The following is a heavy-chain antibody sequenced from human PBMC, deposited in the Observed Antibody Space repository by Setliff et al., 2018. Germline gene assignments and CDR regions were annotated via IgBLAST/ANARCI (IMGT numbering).Heavy chain of an antibody. CDR3: ARAKGTTMATQYFDY. CDR2: IYGGGGNGGRNT. J-gene: IGHJ4*02. CDR1: GFSFSTYS. Sequence: GGSLRLSCVGSGFSFSTYSMAWVRQAPGKGLQWVSGIYGGGGNGGRNTFYADSVKGRFTISRDNSKNTLYLQMNSLRAEDTAVYYCARAKGTTMATQYFDYWGQGTLVTVSS. V-gene: IGHV3-NL1*01. D-gene: IGHD3-10*01.